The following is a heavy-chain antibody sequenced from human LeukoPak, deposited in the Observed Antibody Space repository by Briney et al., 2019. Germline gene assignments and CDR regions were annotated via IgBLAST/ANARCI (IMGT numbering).Heavy chain of an antibody. CDR3: ARGTSKIAVGLSAGYYYYGMDV. V-gene: IGHV3-21*01. J-gene: IGHJ6*02. Sequence: GGSLRLSCAASGFTFSSYSMNWVRQAPGKGLEWVSSISSSSSYIYYADSVKGRFTISRDNAKNSLYLQMNSLRAEDTAVYYCARGTSKIAVGLSAGYYYYGMDVWGQGTTVTVSS. CDR2: ISSSSSYI. CDR1: GFTFSSYS. D-gene: IGHD6-19*01.